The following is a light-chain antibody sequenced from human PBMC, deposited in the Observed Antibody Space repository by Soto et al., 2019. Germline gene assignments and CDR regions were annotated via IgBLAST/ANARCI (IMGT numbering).Light chain of an antibody. J-gene: IGLJ2*01. V-gene: IGLV1-40*01. CDR2: GTT. CDR1: SSNIGAGYD. CDR3: LSFDSSLSVV. Sequence: QSVLTQPPSVSGAPGQRVTISCTGSSSNIGAGYDVHWYQQLPGRAPKLLIYGTTNRPSGVPDRFSGSKSGTSASLAITGLHAEDEADYYCLSFDSSLSVVFGGGTKVTVL.